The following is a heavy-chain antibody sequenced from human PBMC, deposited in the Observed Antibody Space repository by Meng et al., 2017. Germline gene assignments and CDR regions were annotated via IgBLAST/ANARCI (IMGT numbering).Heavy chain of an antibody. J-gene: IGHJ3*02. CDR2: IYYSGST. CDR3: ARDQGGSGSFGFAFDI. CDR1: GGPISSGGYY. V-gene: IGHV4-31*03. D-gene: IGHD6-19*01. Sequence: QGPRHGRGPGLCNPRTTLHLTGTGSGGPISSGGYYWGWIRQHPGKGLEWIGYIYYSGSTYYNPSLKSRVTISVDTSKNQFSLKLSSVTAADTAVYYCARDQGGSGSFGFAFDIWGQGTMVTVSS.